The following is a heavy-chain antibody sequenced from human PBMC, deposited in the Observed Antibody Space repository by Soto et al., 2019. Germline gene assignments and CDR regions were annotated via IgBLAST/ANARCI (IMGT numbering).Heavy chain of an antibody. CDR3: ARYNSSAIDY. V-gene: IGHV4-59*01. CDR2: IHYSGTT. Sequence: SETLSLTCTVSGTSISSYYWSWIRQPPGKGLEWIANIHYSGTTNYNPSLASRVTLSVDTSKNQFSLRMTPVTAADRAMYFCARYNSSAIDYWGRGTLVTVSS. D-gene: IGHD1-1*01. CDR1: GTSISSYY. J-gene: IGHJ4*02.